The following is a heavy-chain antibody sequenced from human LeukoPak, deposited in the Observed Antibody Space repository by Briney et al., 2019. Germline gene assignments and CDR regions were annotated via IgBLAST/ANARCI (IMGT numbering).Heavy chain of an antibody. D-gene: IGHD6-13*01. CDR1: GGSISSYY. J-gene: IGHJ4*02. V-gene: IGHV4-59*01. Sequence: SETLSLTCTVSGGSISSYYWSWIRQPPGKGLEWIGYIYYSGSTNYNPSLKSRVIISVDTSKNQFSLKLSSVTAADTAVYYCAGGIAAAMLDYWGQGTLVTVSS. CDR3: AGGIAAAMLDY. CDR2: IYYSGST.